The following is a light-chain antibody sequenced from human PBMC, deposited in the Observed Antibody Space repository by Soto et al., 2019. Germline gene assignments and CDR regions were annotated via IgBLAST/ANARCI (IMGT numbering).Light chain of an antibody. CDR1: QSISNN. Sequence: ETVLTQSPATLSLSPGERATLSGSASQSISNNLAWYQQKPGQAPRLIIYGASTRAAGIPARFSGSVSGTDFTTTISRLEPEDFAVYYCQQRSNWPQWTFGQGTKVAIK. CDR3: QQRSNWPQWT. CDR2: GAS. J-gene: IGKJ1*01. V-gene: IGKV3-11*01.